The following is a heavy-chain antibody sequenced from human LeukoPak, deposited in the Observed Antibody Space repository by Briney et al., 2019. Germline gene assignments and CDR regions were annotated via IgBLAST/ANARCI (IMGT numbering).Heavy chain of an antibody. CDR2: INPSSGGTDSGGT. V-gene: IGHV1-2*02. CDR1: GYTFTGYY. Sequence: GASVKVSCKASGYTFTGYYMHWVRQAPGQGLEWMGWINPSSGGTDSGGTNYVQKFQDRVTMTRDTSIRTAYMELNRLTSNDTAVYFCAGGRESSPDEGFDNWGQGTLVTVSS. J-gene: IGHJ4*02. CDR3: AGGRESSPDEGFDN. D-gene: IGHD6-13*01.